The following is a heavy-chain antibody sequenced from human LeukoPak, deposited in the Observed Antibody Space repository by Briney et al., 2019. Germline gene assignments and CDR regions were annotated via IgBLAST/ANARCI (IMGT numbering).Heavy chain of an antibody. CDR1: GFTFSSYW. J-gene: IGHJ3*02. D-gene: IGHD1-26*01. V-gene: IGHV3-74*01. Sequence: GGSLRLSCAASGFTFSSYWMHWVRQGPGKGLVWVSRVNSDGSSTNYADSVKGRFTISRDNAKNTLYLQMNSPGAEDTAVYYCTRVVGSTSGYFDAFDIWGQGTMVTVSS. CDR3: TRVVGSTSGYFDAFDI. CDR2: VNSDGSST.